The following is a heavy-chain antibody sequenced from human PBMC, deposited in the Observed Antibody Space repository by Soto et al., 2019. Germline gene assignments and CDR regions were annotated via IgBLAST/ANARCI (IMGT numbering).Heavy chain of an antibody. V-gene: IGHV3-53*02. CDR1: GFSVSSNY. Sequence: EVQLVETGGGLVQPGGSLRLSCAASGFSVSSNYMSWVRQAPGKGLEWVSVLYSGGTTYSADSVKGRFTISRDNSKNTLFLQMNNLRAEDTAVYYCARGRKDFDYWGQGTLVTVSS. CDR3: ARGRKDFDY. CDR2: LYSGGTT. J-gene: IGHJ4*02.